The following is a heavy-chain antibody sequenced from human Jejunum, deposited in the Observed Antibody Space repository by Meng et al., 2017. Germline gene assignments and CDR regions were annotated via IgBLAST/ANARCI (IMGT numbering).Heavy chain of an antibody. CDR2: VFHSGTP. Sequence: HVQLQASGPGLVKPSGPLSLTCAVSGGSITSTKWWSWVRQTPGKGLEWIGEVFHSGTPNYNPSLMSRLTMSVDKSKNQFSLNLTSVTAADTAVYYCASRPVGIRTYYFDCWGQGTLVTVSS. D-gene: IGHD2-21*01. CDR1: GGSITSTKW. CDR3: ASRPVGIRTYYFDC. J-gene: IGHJ4*02. V-gene: IGHV4-4*02.